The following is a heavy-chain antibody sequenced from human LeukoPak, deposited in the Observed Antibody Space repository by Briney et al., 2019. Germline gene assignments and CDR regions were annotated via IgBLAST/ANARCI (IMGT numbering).Heavy chain of an antibody. V-gene: IGHV1-46*01. CDR3: AKSRITMVLDV. CDR1: GYTFTSYY. CDR2: INPSGGSA. J-gene: IGHJ6*02. Sequence: ASVKVSCKASGYTFTSYYMHWVRQAPGQGLEWMGIINPSGGSASYAQKFQGRVTMTRDTSTSTVYMELSSLRSEDTAVYYCAKSRITMVLDVWGQGTTVTVSS. D-gene: IGHD3-10*01.